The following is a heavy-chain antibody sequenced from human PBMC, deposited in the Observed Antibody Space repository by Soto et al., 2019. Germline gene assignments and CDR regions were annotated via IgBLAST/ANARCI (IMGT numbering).Heavy chain of an antibody. Sequence: GSLSISCAASGFTFSSYAMSWVRQAPGKGLEWVSAISGSGGSTYYADSVKGRFTISRDNSKNTLYLQMNSLRGEDTAVYYWAKSGDSSGYHFFDYWGQVTLVTASS. CDR3: AKSGDSSGYHFFDY. D-gene: IGHD3-22*01. CDR2: ISGSGGST. CDR1: GFTFSSYA. V-gene: IGHV3-23*01. J-gene: IGHJ4*02.